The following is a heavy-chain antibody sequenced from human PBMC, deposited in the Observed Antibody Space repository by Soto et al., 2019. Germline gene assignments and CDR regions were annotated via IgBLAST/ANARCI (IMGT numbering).Heavy chain of an antibody. CDR3: SRRGSGSYYDY. V-gene: IGHV3-23*01. D-gene: IGHD1-26*01. CDR2: SSGSGGST. Sequence: EVQLLESGGGLVQPGGSLRLSCVASGFTFSSYAMRWVPQAPVKGLEWVSASSGSGGSTYYADSVKGRFTISRDNSKSTLYLQMNSLRAEDTAVYYWSRRGSGSYYDYWGQGTLVTVSS. J-gene: IGHJ4*02. CDR1: GFTFSSYA.